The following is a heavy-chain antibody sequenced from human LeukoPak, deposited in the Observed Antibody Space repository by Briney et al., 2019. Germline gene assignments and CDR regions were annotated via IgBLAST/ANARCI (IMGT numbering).Heavy chain of an antibody. D-gene: IGHD2-21*01. J-gene: IGHJ6*03. CDR1: GYTFTGYY. V-gene: IGHV1-2*02. Sequence: ASVKVSCKASGYTFTGYYMHWVRQAPGQGLEWMGWINPNSGGTNYAQKFQGRVTMTRDTSISTAYMELSRLRSEDTAVYYCARDPVAGALPRDYYYYYYMGVWGKGTTVTVSS. CDR2: INPNSGGT. CDR3: ARDPVAGALPRDYYYYYYMGV.